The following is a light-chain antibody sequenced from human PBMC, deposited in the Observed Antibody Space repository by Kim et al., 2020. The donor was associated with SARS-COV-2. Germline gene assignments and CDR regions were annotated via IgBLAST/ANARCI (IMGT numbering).Light chain of an antibody. CDR3: QHYSNYPLT. V-gene: IGKV1-16*01. CDR1: QDIKNY. J-gene: IGKJ4*01. CDR2: GAS. Sequence: ASIGDKITITCRASQDIKNYLGWFQQKPGKAPKSLNYGASSLQSGVPSRFSGSGSGTDFTLTISSLQPEDFGTYYCQHYSNYPLTFGGGTKVDIK.